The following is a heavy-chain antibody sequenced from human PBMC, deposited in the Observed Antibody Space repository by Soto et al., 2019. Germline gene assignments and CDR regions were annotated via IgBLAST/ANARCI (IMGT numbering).Heavy chain of an antibody. CDR2: IYYSGST. CDR3: ARTGTIFGVVRSFQH. V-gene: IGHV4-39*01. CDR1: GGSISSSSYY. J-gene: IGHJ1*01. Sequence: SETLSLTGTVSGGSISSSSYYWGWIRQPPGKGLEWIGSIYYSGSTYYNPSLKSRVTISVDTSKNQFSLKLSSVTAADTAVYYCARTGTIFGVVRSFQHWGQGTLVTVSS. D-gene: IGHD3-3*01.